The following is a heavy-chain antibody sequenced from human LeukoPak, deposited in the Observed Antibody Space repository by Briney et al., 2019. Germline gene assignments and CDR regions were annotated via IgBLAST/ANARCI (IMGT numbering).Heavy chain of an antibody. V-gene: IGHV3-21*01. Sequence: GGSLRLSCAASGFTFSSYSMTWVRKAPGKGLEWVSSISSSSSYIYYADSVKGRFTISRDNAKNSLYLQMNSLRAEDTAVYYCARGIEYSSSFDYWGQGTLVTVSS. D-gene: IGHD6-6*01. CDR3: ARGIEYSSSFDY. CDR1: GFTFSSYS. J-gene: IGHJ4*02. CDR2: ISSSSSYI.